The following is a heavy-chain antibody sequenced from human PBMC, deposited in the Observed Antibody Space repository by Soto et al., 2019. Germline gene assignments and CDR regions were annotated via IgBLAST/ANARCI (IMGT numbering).Heavy chain of an antibody. J-gene: IGHJ6*02. D-gene: IGHD2-2*01. CDR1: GFTFSSYG. Sequence: TGGSLRLSCAASGFTFSSYGMHWVRQAPGKGLEWVAVIWYDGSNKYYADSVKGRFTISRDNSKNTLYLQMNSLRAEDTAVYYCASHYCSSTSCYLFGMDVWGQGTTVTVSS. V-gene: IGHV3-33*01. CDR3: ASHYCSSTSCYLFGMDV. CDR2: IWYDGSNK.